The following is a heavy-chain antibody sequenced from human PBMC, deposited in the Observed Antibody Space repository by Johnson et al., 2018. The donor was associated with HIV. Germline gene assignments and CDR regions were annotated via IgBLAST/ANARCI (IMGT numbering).Heavy chain of an antibody. J-gene: IGHJ3*02. CDR3: AKEDPWRRAFDI. CDR1: GFTFSSYG. Sequence: QVLLVESGGGVVQPGRSLRVSCAASGFTFSSYGMHWVRQAPGKGLARVAVTSNDGSNKYYADPVTGRFTIDRDNFKNTLHLQMNGLRPEDTAVYYCAKEDPWRRAFDIWGQGTVVTVSS. D-gene: IGHD1-1*01. V-gene: IGHV3-30*18. CDR2: TSNDGSNK.